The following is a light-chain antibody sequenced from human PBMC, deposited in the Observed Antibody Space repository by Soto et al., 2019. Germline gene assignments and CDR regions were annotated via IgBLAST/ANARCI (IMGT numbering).Light chain of an antibody. CDR3: QQRGNWPPTIT. CDR1: QSVSIY. Sequence: DIMLTQSPATLSLTIGERATLSCRASQSVSIYLAWYQQKPGQAPRLLIYDASTTATGIPARFSGSGSGTDFTLTLSSLDPEDFAVYYCQQRGNWPPTITFGQGTRLEIK. V-gene: IGKV3-11*01. J-gene: IGKJ5*01. CDR2: DAS.